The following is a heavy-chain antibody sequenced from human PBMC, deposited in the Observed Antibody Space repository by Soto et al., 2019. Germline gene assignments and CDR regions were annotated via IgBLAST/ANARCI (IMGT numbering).Heavy chain of an antibody. CDR3: ARANRTYYYDSSGNLMNTYFDY. V-gene: IGHV1-69*13. Sequence: ASVKVSCKASGGTFSSYAVSCVRQAPGQGLEWMGRIIPIFGTANYAQKFQGRVTITADESTSTAYMELSSLRSEDTAVYYCARANRTYYYDSSGNLMNTYFDYWGQGTLVTVSS. D-gene: IGHD3-22*01. CDR1: GGTFSSYA. J-gene: IGHJ4*02. CDR2: IIPIFGTA.